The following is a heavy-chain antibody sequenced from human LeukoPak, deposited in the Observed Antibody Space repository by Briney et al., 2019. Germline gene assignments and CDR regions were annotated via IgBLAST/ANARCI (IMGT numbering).Heavy chain of an antibody. D-gene: IGHD1-14*01. CDR3: ARVGPRRPPGMPIGYYGMDV. V-gene: IGHV4-34*01. CDR1: GGSFSGYY. J-gene: IGHJ6*04. Sequence: SETLSLICAVYGGSFSGYYWIWIRQPPGKGLEWIGEINHSGSNNYNPSLNSQITISEDTSKNHFSLELSSVTAADTAVYYCARVGPRRPPGMPIGYYGMDVWGKGTTVTVSS. CDR2: INHSGSN.